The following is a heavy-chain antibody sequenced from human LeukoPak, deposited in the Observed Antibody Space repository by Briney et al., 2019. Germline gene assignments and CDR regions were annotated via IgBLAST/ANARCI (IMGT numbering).Heavy chain of an antibody. Sequence: PGGSLRLSCAGSGFTFSSCHMHWVRQCTGKGLAWVSTIAAAGDPYYPASVKGRFTISRESAKKSLYLQMNNLRAGGTAVYYCVRGPDYWGQGTLVTVSS. V-gene: IGHV3-13*05. CDR1: GFTFSSCH. CDR3: VRGPDY. J-gene: IGHJ4*02. CDR2: IAAAGDP.